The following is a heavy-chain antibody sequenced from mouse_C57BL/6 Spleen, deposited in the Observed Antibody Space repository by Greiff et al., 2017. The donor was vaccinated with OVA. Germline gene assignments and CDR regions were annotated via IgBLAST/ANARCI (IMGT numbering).Heavy chain of an antibody. CDR1: GFTFSSYG. Sequence: EVKLMESGGDLVKPGGSLKLSCAASGFTFSSYGMSWVRQTPDKRLEWVATISSGGSYTYYPDSVKGRFTISRDNAKNTLYLQMSSLKSEDTAMYYCARSQAPFAYWGQGTLVTVSA. CDR3: ARSQAPFAY. D-gene: IGHD3-2*02. V-gene: IGHV5-6*01. CDR2: ISSGGSYT. J-gene: IGHJ3*01.